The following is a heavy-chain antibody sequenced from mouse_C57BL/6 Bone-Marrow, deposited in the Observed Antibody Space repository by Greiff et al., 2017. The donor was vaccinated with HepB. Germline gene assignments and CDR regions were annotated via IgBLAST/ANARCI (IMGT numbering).Heavy chain of an antibody. CDR3: TRDYYGSRHWYFDV. Sequence: EVQLQESGGGLVQPGGSMKLSCAASGFTFSDAWMDWVRQSPEKGLEWVAEIRNKANNHATYYAESVKGRFTISRDDSKSSVYLQMNSLRAEDTGIYYCTRDYYGSRHWYFDVWGTGTTVTVSS. J-gene: IGHJ1*03. D-gene: IGHD1-1*01. CDR2: IRNKANNHAT. CDR1: GFTFSDAW. V-gene: IGHV6-6*01.